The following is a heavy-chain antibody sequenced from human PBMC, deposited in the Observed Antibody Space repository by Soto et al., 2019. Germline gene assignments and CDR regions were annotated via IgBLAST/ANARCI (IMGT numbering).Heavy chain of an antibody. V-gene: IGHV1-8*01. Sequence: ASVKVSCKASGYTFTSYDINWVRQATGQGLEWKGLMNPNSGNTGYAQKFQGRVTMTRNTSISTAYMELSSLRSEDTAVYYCARDGRSIFGVVIPYYYYGMDVWGQGTTVTVSS. CDR3: ARDGRSIFGVVIPYYYYGMDV. D-gene: IGHD3-3*01. J-gene: IGHJ6*02. CDR1: GYTFTSYD. CDR2: MNPNSGNT.